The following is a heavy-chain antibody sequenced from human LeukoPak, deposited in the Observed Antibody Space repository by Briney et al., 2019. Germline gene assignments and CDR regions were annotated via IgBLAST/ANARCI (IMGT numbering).Heavy chain of an antibody. V-gene: IGHV4-39*07. CDR1: GASIRTNNY. CDR2: IHYSINT. Sequence: SETLSLTCTVSGASIRTNNYWGWIRQPPGMGLEWVGTIHYSINTYYNPSLKSRVTIPVGTSKNQFSLKLSSVTAADTAVYYCARSPFNCGGDCYSVDYWGQGTLVTVSS. CDR3: ARSPFNCGGDCYSVDY. J-gene: IGHJ4*02. D-gene: IGHD2-21*01.